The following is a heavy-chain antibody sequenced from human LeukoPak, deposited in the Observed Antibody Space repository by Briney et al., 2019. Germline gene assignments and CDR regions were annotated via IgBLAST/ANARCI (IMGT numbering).Heavy chain of an antibody. Sequence: SSETLSLTCTVSGGSISSGGYYWRWIRQPPGKGLEWIGYIYHSGSTNYNPSLKSRVTMSVDTSKNQFSLKLSSVTAADTAVYYCAGWPLRDPWGQGTLVTVSS. CDR1: GGSISSGGYY. CDR3: AGWPLRDP. CDR2: IYHSGST. J-gene: IGHJ5*02. V-gene: IGHV4-61*08. D-gene: IGHD2-15*01.